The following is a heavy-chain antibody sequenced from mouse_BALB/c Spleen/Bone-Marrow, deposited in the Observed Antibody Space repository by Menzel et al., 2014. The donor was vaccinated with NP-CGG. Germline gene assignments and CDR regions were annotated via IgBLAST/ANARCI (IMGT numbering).Heavy chain of an antibody. CDR3: ARGGGWLLSFDY. CDR1: GFTFSSYA. CDR2: ISSGGST. J-gene: IGHJ2*01. Sequence: EVKLMESGGGLVKPGGSLKLSCAASGFTFSSYAMSWVRQTPEKRLEWVASISSGGSTYYPDSVKGRFTISRDNARNILYLQMSSLRSEDTAMYYCARGGGWLLSFDYWGQCTTLTVSS. D-gene: IGHD2-3*01. V-gene: IGHV5-6-5*01.